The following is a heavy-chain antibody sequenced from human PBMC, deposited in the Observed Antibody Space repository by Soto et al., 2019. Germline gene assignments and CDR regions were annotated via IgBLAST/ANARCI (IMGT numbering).Heavy chain of an antibody. Sequence: EVPLVESGGGSVQTEGSLRLSCAISEYSVRRDWMNWVRQAPGKGLEWVAHTNQDGGEKYYVDSVKGRFTISRDNAKKSLYLQMNNLRVEDTAVYYCSGGVGDAFWGQGTQVTVSS. CDR1: EYSVRRDW. CDR3: SGGVGDAF. J-gene: IGHJ4*02. V-gene: IGHV3-7*04. D-gene: IGHD1-26*01. CDR2: TNQDGGEK.